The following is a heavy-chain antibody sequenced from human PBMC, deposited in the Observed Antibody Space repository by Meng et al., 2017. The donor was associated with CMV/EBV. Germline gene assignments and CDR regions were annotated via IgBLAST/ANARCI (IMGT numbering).Heavy chain of an antibody. Sequence: GGSLTLSCAASGFTFSSYGMHWVRQAPGKGLEWVAFIRYDGSNKYYADSVKGRFTISRDNSKNTLYLQMNSLRAEDTAVYYCARTGRFLEWLGYFDLWGRGTLVTVSS. V-gene: IGHV3-30*02. CDR3: ARTGRFLEWLGYFDL. D-gene: IGHD3-3*01. J-gene: IGHJ2*01. CDR2: IRYDGSNK. CDR1: GFTFSSYG.